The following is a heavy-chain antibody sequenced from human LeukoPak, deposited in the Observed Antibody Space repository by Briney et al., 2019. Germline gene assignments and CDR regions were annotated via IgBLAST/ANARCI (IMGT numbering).Heavy chain of an antibody. CDR3: ARGTNPPRFLEWLIKEGAFDI. V-gene: IGHV3-30*03. CDR2: ISYDGSNK. CDR1: GFTFSSYS. J-gene: IGHJ3*02. D-gene: IGHD3-3*01. Sequence: GGSLRLSCAASGFTFSSYSMNWVRQAPGKGLEWVAVISYDGSNKYYADSVKGRFTISRDNSKNTLYLQMNSLRAEDTAVYYCARGTNPPRFLEWLIKEGAFDIWGQGTMVTVSS.